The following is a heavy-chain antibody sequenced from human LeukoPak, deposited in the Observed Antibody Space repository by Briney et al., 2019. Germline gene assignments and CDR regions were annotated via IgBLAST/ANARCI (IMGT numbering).Heavy chain of an antibody. J-gene: IGHJ3*02. Sequence: GGSLRLSCAASGFTVSSNYMSWVRQAPGKGLEWVSVIYSGGSTYYADSVKGRFTISRDNAKNSLYLQMNSLRAEDTAVYYCARDLITIFGVVTPDAFDIWGQGTMVTVSS. V-gene: IGHV3-53*01. CDR1: GFTVSSNY. CDR2: IYSGGST. D-gene: IGHD3-3*01. CDR3: ARDLITIFGVVTPDAFDI.